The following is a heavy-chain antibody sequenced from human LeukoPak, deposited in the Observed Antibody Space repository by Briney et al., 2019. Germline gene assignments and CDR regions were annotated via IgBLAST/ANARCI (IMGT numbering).Heavy chain of an antibody. CDR2: IKQDGSAK. Sequence: PGGSLRLSCAASGLTFSSCWMSWVRQAPGKGLEWVANIKQDGSAKYYVGSVKGRFTISRDNAKNSLYLQMDSLRAEDTAVYYCATDFAGAFDYWGQGTPVTVSS. J-gene: IGHJ4*02. CDR1: GLTFSSCW. CDR3: ATDFAGAFDY. V-gene: IGHV3-7*01. D-gene: IGHD2-8*02.